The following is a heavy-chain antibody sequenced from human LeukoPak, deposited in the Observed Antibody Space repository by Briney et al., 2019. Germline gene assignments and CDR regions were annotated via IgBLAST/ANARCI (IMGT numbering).Heavy chain of an antibody. Sequence: SSETLSLTCSVSGGAISRYYWSWIRQPPGKGLEWIGYIYYSGSTNYNPSLKSRVTISADTSKNQFSLKLSSVTAADTAVYYCASGAYSYYYMDVWGKGTTVTISS. V-gene: IGHV4-59*01. CDR1: GGAISRYY. J-gene: IGHJ6*03. CDR2: IYYSGST. D-gene: IGHD1-26*01. CDR3: ASGAYSYYYMDV.